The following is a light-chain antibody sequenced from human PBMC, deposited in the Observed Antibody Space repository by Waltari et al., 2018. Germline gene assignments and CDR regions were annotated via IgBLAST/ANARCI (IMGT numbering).Light chain of an antibody. CDR2: EAS. J-gene: IGKJ4*01. CDR3: QSYNHAPLT. Sequence: DIQMTQSPSSLSASLGDTVTISCRASQDISNYVAWYQQIPGKPPRLLVFEASTLQSVFPSRFFGRGSGTEFTLTIRSLQAEDVATYSCQSYNHAPLTFGGGTRVEIK. CDR1: QDISNY. V-gene: IGKV1-27*01.